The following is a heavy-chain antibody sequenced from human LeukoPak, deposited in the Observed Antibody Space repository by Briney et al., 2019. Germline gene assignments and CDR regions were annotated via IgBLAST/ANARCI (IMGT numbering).Heavy chain of an antibody. V-gene: IGHV3-66*02. J-gene: IGHJ4*02. Sequence: PGGSLRLSCAASGGSVSGYFVSWVRQAPGKGQEWVSVMQSGGDTYYSDSVKGRFTVSRDTSLNTLYLQMNSLRPEDTAVYYCAKEGFYTFENWGQGTLVAVSS. CDR3: AKEGFYTFEN. D-gene: IGHD3-3*01. CDR2: MQSGGDT. CDR1: GGSVSGYF.